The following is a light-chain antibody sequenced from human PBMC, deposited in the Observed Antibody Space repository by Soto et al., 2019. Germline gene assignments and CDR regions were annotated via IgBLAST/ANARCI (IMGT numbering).Light chain of an antibody. J-gene: IGLJ3*02. CDR2: EVR. CDR1: SSDVGTYNL. Sequence: QSALTQPASVSGSPGQSISISCTGTSSDVGTYNLLSWYQQHPGKAPKLIIYEVRNRPSGVSNRLSGSKSGNTASLTISGLLADDEADYYCCSYTSSSIRVFGGGTKVTVL. CDR3: CSYTSSSIRV. V-gene: IGLV2-14*02.